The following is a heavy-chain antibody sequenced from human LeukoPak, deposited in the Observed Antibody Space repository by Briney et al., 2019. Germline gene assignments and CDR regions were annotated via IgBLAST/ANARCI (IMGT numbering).Heavy chain of an antibody. D-gene: IGHD6-19*01. J-gene: IGHJ4*02. V-gene: IGHV3-30*18. Sequence: GGSLRLSCAASGFTFSSYGMHWVRQAPGKGLEWVAVISYDGSNKYHADSVKGRFTISRDNSKNTLYLQMNSLRAEDTTVYYCAKDEAGHNDYWGQGTLVTVSS. CDR2: ISYDGSNK. CDR3: AKDEAGHNDY. CDR1: GFTFSSYG.